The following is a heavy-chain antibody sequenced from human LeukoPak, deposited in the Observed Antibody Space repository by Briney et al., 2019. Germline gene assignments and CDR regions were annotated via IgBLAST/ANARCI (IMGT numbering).Heavy chain of an antibody. Sequence: SETLSLTCAVYGGSFSGYYWSWIRQPPGKGLEWIGEINYSENTNLIGEIKHSENTNYNPSLKSRVTISVDTSKNQFSLKLSSVTAADTAVYYCARHLYTRITIFGVVIIDYFDYWGQGTLVTVSS. CDR3: ARHLYTRITIFGVVIIDYFDY. J-gene: IGHJ4*02. V-gene: IGHV4-34*01. CDR1: GGSFSGYY. CDR2: IKHSENT. D-gene: IGHD3-3*01.